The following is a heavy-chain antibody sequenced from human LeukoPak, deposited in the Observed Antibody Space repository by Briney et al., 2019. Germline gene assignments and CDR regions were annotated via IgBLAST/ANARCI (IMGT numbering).Heavy chain of an antibody. D-gene: IGHD4-17*01. CDR3: ARKTDYGIHFDY. CDR2: IYSGGST. J-gene: IGHJ4*02. V-gene: IGHV3-66*01. Sequence: GSLRLSCAASGFTVSSNYMSWVRQAPGKGLEWVSVIYSGGSTYYADSVKGRFTISRDNSKNTLYLQMNSLRAEDTAVYYCARKTDYGIHFDYWGQGTLVTVSS. CDR1: GFTVSSNY.